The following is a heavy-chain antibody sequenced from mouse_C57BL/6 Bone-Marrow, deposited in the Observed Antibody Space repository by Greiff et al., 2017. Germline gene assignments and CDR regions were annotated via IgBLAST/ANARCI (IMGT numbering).Heavy chain of an antibody. V-gene: IGHV1-69*01. CDR3: ARDFDYGSSYEWFAY. CDR2: IDPSDSYT. J-gene: IGHJ3*01. D-gene: IGHD1-1*01. Sequence: QVQLKQPGAELVMPGASVKLSCKASGYTFTSYWMHRVKQRPGQGLEWIGEIDPSDSYTNYNQKFKGKSTLTVDKSSSIAYMQLSSLTSEDSAVYYCARDFDYGSSYEWFAYWGQGTLVTVSA. CDR1: GYTFTSYW.